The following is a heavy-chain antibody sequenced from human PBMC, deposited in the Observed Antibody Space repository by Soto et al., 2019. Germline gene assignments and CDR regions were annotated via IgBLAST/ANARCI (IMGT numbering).Heavy chain of an antibody. CDR1: GFTFSSYW. V-gene: IGHV3-7*03. CDR2: IKQDGSEK. CDR3: AKGSGYDYTYYYHCYMDV. J-gene: IGHJ6*03. Sequence: GGSLRLSCAASGFTFSSYWMSWVRQAPGKGLEWVANIKQDGSEKYYVDSVKGRFTISRDNSKNTLYLQVNSLRADDTAVYYCAKGSGYDYTYYYHCYMDVWGKGTTVTVSS. D-gene: IGHD5-12*01.